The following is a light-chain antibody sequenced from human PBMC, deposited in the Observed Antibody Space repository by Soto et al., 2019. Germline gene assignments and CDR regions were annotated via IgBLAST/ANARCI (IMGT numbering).Light chain of an antibody. CDR2: WES. CDR1: QTLLNSSNNKNY. J-gene: IGKJ1*01. Sequence: SVMTQYPDALAASLGERATVNCKSSQTLLNSSNNKNYLAWYKQKPGQPPKLLIYWESTRESGVPDRFSGSGSGTDFTLTIRRLAPEEFAVYDCQQYGSPPSCGQGSKLDIK. V-gene: IGKV4-1*01. CDR3: QQYGSPPS.